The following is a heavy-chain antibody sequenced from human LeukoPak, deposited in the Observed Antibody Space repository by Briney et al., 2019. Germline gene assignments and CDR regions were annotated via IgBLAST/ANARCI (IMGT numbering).Heavy chain of an antibody. CDR2: INPNSGDT. V-gene: IGHV1-2*02. Sequence: ASVKVSCKASGYSFTGYYMHWVRKTPGQGLEWMGWINPNSGDTNYGRKFQGRVTMTRDTSVNTAYMELRSLRSDDTAVYYCARSRRVGNGEYPDYWGQGTLVTVSS. CDR1: GYSFTGYY. CDR3: ARSRRVGNGEYPDY. J-gene: IGHJ4*02. D-gene: IGHD3-10*01.